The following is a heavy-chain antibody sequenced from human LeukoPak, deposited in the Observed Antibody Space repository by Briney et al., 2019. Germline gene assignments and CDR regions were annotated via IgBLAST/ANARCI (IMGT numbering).Heavy chain of an antibody. J-gene: IGHJ6*04. D-gene: IGHD4-23*01. Sequence: ASVTVSCKASGGTFSSYAISWVRQAPGQGLEXXXXXIPIFGTANYAQKFQGRVTITADESTSTAYMELSSLRSEDTAVYYCASNELPKPYYYGMDVWGKGTTVTVSS. CDR1: GGTFSSYA. CDR2: XIPIFGTA. V-gene: IGHV1-69*13. CDR3: ASNELPKPYYYGMDV.